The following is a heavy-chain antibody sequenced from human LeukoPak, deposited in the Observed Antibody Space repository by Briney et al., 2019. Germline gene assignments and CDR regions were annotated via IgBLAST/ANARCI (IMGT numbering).Heavy chain of an antibody. J-gene: IGHJ5*02. D-gene: IGHD6-19*01. Sequence: GASVKVSCKVSGYTLTELSMHWVRQAPGKGLEWMGGFDPEDGETIYAQKFQGRVTMTGDTSTDTAYMELSSLRSEDTAVYYCATRQWLDTNWFDPWGQGTLVTVSS. CDR2: FDPEDGET. V-gene: IGHV1-24*01. CDR1: GYTLTELS. CDR3: ATRQWLDTNWFDP.